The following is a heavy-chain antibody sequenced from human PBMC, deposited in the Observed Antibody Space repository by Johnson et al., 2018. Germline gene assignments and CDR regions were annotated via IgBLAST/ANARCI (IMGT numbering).Heavy chain of an antibody. CDR1: GFTFSSYA. V-gene: IGHV3-33*06. J-gene: IGHJ3*02. CDR3: AKDGPGWLARAFDI. Sequence: QVQLVQSGGGVVQPGRSLRLSCAASGFTFSSYAIHWVRQAPGKGLEWVADIWYDGSNKYYADSVKGRFTTSRDNSKNTLYLQMNSLRAEDTAVYYCAKDGPGWLARAFDIWGQGTMVTVSS. CDR2: IWYDGSNK. D-gene: IGHD6-19*01.